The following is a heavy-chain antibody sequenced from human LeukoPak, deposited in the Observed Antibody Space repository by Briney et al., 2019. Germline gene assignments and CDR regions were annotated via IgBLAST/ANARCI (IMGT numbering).Heavy chain of an antibody. CDR2: IYSGGTT. CDR1: GFTVSSNY. D-gene: IGHD2/OR15-2a*01. J-gene: IGHJ3*02. Sequence: GGSLRLYGAASGFTVSSNYINWLRQAPGKGLEWFSLIYSGGTTYYAASVKGRFTISRDNSKNTVRLQMNNLRAEDTAMYFCARRLYIVRGAFDIWSQGTMVTVSS. V-gene: IGHV3-53*01. CDR3: ARRLYIVRGAFDI.